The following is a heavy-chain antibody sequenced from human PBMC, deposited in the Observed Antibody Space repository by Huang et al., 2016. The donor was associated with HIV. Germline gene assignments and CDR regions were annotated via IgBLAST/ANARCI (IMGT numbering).Heavy chain of an antibody. D-gene: IGHD6-6*01. CDR3: ARDWSFGSSTSPAD. V-gene: IGHV1-2*02. CDR1: GYTFTDSN. Sequence: QVQLVQSGAEVKNHGASVRVSCKASGYTFTDSNIHWVRQAPGQGLEWMGWINPKRGGTIYAQGVQGRVTMTRDTTISTVHMDLRRIQSDDTAVYFCARDWSFGSSTSPADWGQGTLVTVSS. J-gene: IGHJ4*02. CDR2: INPKRGGT.